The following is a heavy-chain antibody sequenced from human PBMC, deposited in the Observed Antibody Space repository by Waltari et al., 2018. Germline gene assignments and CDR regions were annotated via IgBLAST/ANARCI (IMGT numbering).Heavy chain of an antibody. CDR1: GGAFSGYY. J-gene: IGHJ3*02. CDR3: ARISSSAFDI. D-gene: IGHD6-6*01. V-gene: IGHV4-34*01. Sequence: QVQLQQWGAGLLKPSETLSLTCAVYGGAFSGYYWSGVRQPPGKGLEWIGEINHSGSTNYNPSLRSRVTISVDTSKNQFSLKLSSVTAADTAVYYCARISSSAFDIWGQGTMVTVSS. CDR2: INHSGST.